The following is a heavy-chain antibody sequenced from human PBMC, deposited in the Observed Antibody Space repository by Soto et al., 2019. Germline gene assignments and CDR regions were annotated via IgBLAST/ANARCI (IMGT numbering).Heavy chain of an antibody. CDR3: ARGRVRVFDP. D-gene: IGHD3-10*01. J-gene: IGHJ5*02. CDR1: GGSFSGYY. V-gene: IGHV4-34*01. CDR2: INHSGST. Sequence: QLQLQQWGAGLLKPSETLSLTCAVYGGSFSGYYWSWIRQPPGKGLEWIGEINHSGSTNYNPSLKSRVPISVDTSKNQCSLKLSSVTAADTAVYYGARGRVRVFDPWGQGTLVTVSS.